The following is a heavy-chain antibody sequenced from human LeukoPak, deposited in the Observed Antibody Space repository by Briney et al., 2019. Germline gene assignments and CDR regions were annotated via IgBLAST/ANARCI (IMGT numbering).Heavy chain of an antibody. V-gene: IGHV3-15*01. J-gene: IGHJ4*02. D-gene: IGHD3-22*01. CDR3: TTGDYYDTWF. CDR2: IKSKTDGGTT. CDR1: GFTFGNAW. Sequence: GGSLRLSCAASGFTFGNAWMSWVRQAPGKGLEWVGRIKSKTDGGTTDYAAPVKGRFTISRDDSKNTLSLQLNSLKTEDTAVYYCTTGDYYDTWFWGQGILVTVSS.